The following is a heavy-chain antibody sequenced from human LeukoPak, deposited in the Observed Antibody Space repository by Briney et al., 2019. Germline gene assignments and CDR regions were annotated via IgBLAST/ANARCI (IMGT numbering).Heavy chain of an antibody. CDR2: ISWNSGSI. CDR3: AKEKRWLQAPFDY. CDR1: GFTFDDYA. J-gene: IGHJ4*02. D-gene: IGHD5-24*01. V-gene: IGHV3-9*01. Sequence: SGGSLRLSCAASGFTFDDYAMHWVRQAPGKGLEWVSGISWNSGSIGYADSVKGRFTISRDNSKNTLYLQMNSLRAEDTAVYYSAKEKRWLQAPFDYWGQGTLVTVSS.